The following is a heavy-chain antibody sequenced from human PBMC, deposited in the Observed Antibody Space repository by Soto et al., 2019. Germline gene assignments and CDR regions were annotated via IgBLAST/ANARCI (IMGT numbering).Heavy chain of an antibody. CDR3: AIGTYSYDINAYDGTFEI. J-gene: IGHJ3*02. Sequence: GASVKVSCRASGGTFSSYAFNWVRQAPGQGLEWMGGIIPIFATASNAQKFQGRVTITADESTSTAYMVLSSLIYADTAAYYCAIGTYSYDINAYDGTFEIWGQGTRVTVSS. D-gene: IGHD3-22*01. V-gene: IGHV1-69*13. CDR2: IIPIFATA. CDR1: GGTFSSYA.